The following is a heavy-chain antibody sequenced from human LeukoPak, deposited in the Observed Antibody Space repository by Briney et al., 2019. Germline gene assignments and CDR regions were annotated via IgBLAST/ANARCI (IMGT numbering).Heavy chain of an antibody. CDR3: ARDPGVAAAGIFGPDYYYYMDV. J-gene: IGHJ6*03. CDR2: ISYDGSNK. D-gene: IGHD6-13*01. Sequence: GGSLRLSCAATGFTFSSYAMHWVRQAPGKGLGWVAVISYDGSNKYYADSVKGRFTISRDNSKNTLYLQMNSLRAEDTAVYYCARDPGVAAAGIFGPDYYYYMDVWGKGTTVTVSS. V-gene: IGHV3-30*01. CDR1: GFTFSSYA.